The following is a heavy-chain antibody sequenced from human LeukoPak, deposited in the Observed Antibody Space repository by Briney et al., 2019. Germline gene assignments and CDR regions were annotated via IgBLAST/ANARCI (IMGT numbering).Heavy chain of an antibody. CDR2: MSGGGGST. CDR3: AKDFYYDSSGPDY. D-gene: IGHD3-22*01. Sequence: GGSLRLSCAASGFTFSSYGMSWVRRAPGKGLEWVSAMSGGGGSTFYADSVKGRFTISRDNSKNTLYLQMNSLRAEDTAVYYCAKDFYYDSSGPDYWGQGTLVTVSS. CDR1: GFTFSSYG. J-gene: IGHJ4*02. V-gene: IGHV3-23*01.